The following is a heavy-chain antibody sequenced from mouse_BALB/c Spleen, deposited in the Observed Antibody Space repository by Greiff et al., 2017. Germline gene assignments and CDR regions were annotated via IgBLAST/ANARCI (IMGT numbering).Heavy chain of an antibody. CDR1: GFSLTSYG. V-gene: IGHV2-9*02. CDR3: ARAIYYGNRYYFDY. D-gene: IGHD2-1*01. CDR2: IWAGGST. Sequence: VKLVESGPGLVAPSQSLSITCTVSGFSLTSYGVHWVRQPPGKGLEWLGVIWAGGSTNYNSALMSRLSISKDNSKSQVFLKMNSLQTDDTAMYYCARAIYYGNRYYFDYWGQGTTLTVSS. J-gene: IGHJ2*01.